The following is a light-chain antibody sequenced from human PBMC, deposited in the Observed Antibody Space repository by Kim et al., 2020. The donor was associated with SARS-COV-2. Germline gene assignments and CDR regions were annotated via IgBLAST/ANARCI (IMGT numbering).Light chain of an antibody. CDR3: HQYNTWPPGT. CDR1: RSVSSN. V-gene: IGKV3-15*01. Sequence: EIVMTQSPATLSVSPGGRATLSCRASRSVSSNLAWYQHKPGQAPRVLIYGTSTRATGTPARFSGSGSGTEFTLTISSLQSGDSAVYYCHQYNTWPPGTFGQGTKLEI. J-gene: IGKJ2*01. CDR2: GTS.